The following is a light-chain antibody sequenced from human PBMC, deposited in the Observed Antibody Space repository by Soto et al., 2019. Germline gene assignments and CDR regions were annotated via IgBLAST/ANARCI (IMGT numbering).Light chain of an antibody. V-gene: IGKV1-9*01. CDR1: QGISSY. CDR2: AAS. J-gene: IGKJ3*01. CDR3: QQLNSYPRGFT. Sequence: QLTQSPSSLSASVGDRGTITCRASQGISSYLAWYQQKPGKAPKLLIYAASTLQSGVPSRFSGSGSGTDFTLTISSLQPEDFATYYCQQLNSYPRGFTFGPGTKVDIK.